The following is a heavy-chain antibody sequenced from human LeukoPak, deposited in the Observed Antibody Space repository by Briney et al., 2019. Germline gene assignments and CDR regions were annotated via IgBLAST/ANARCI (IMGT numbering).Heavy chain of an antibody. CDR2: LYRGGST. V-gene: IGHV3-53*01. CDR1: GFTVSSND. Sequence: RPGGSLRLSCAASGFTVSSNDMSWVRQAPGKGLEWVSLLYRGGSTYYADSVKGRFTISRDNSENTVYLQMNSLRAEDTAVHYCARDHDYWGQGTLVTVSS. J-gene: IGHJ4*02. CDR3: ARDHDY.